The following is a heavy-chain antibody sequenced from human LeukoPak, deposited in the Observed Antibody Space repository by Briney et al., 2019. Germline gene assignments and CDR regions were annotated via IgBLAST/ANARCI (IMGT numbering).Heavy chain of an antibody. CDR3: ARGGFTPVITFGPFYFES. CDR1: GGTFSDCA. J-gene: IGHJ4*02. V-gene: IGHV1-69*06. CDR2: IIPLFGTT. D-gene: IGHD3-16*01. Sequence: SVKVSCKMFGGTFSDCAITWLRQAPGQGLEWVGRIIPLFGTTKSAQGFQGRVTVSADKSTNTAYMELTSLRSDDTAVYYCARGGFTPVITFGPFYFESWGQGTLITVSS.